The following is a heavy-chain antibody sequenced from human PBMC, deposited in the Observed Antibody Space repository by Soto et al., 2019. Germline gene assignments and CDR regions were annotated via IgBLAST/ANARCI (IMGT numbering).Heavy chain of an antibody. CDR3: TTLPGYSYGYGYYYYGMDV. CDR2: IKSKTDGGTT. Sequence: LRLSCAASGFTFSNAWMSWVRQAPGKGLEWVGRIKSKTDGGTTDYAAPVKGRFTISRDDSKNTLYLQMNSLKTEDTAVYYCTTLPGYSYGYGYYYYGMDVWGQGTTVTVSS. CDR1: GFTFSNAW. J-gene: IGHJ6*02. D-gene: IGHD5-18*01. V-gene: IGHV3-15*01.